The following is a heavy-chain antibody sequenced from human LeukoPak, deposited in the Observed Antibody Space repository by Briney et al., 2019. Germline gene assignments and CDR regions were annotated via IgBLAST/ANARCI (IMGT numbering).Heavy chain of an antibody. D-gene: IGHD2-2*03. V-gene: IGHV3-30*02. CDR3: AKDSHWILFDD. CDR2: IRYDGSNK. Sequence: GGSLRLSCTVSGFTVSSNSMSWVRQAPGKRLEWVAFIRYDGSNKYYADSVKGRFTISRDNSKNTLYLQMNSLRDEDTAVYYCAKDSHWILFDDWGQGTLVTVSS. J-gene: IGHJ4*02. CDR1: GFTVSSNS.